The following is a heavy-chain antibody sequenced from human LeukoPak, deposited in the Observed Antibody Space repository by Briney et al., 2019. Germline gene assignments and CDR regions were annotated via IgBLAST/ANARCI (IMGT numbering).Heavy chain of an antibody. CDR1: GFTFSNYA. V-gene: IGHV3-30*02. D-gene: IGHD5-18*01. CDR2: IRYDGSNK. Sequence: GGSLRLSCAASGFTFSNYAMNWVRQAPGKGLEWVAFIRYDGSNKYYADSVKGRFTISRDNSKNTLYLQMNSLRAEDTAVYYCAREDRGYSYGWYYWGQGTLVTVSS. CDR3: AREDRGYSYGWYY. J-gene: IGHJ4*02.